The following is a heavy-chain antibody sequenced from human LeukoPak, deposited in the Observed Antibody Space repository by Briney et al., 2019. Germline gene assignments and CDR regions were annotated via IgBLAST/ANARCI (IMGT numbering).Heavy chain of an antibody. D-gene: IGHD3-10*01. V-gene: IGHV4-39*07. CDR3: ARLNLYYYGSGRRTNWFDP. CDR1: GGSISSSTFY. CDR2: IYYSGST. Sequence: SETLSLTCTVSGGSISSSTFYWGWIRQPPGKGLEWIGTIYYSGSTFYNPSLKSRVTVSVDTSKNQFSLKLSSLTAADTAVYYCARLNLYYYGSGRRTNWFDPWGQGTLVTVSS. J-gene: IGHJ5*02.